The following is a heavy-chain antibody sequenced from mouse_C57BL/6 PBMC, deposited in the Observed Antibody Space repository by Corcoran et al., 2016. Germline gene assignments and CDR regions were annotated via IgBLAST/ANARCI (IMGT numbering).Heavy chain of an antibody. CDR1: GYAFSSYW. Sequence: QVQLQQSGAELVKPGASVKISCKASGYAFSSYWMNWVKQRPGKGLEWIGQIYPGDGDTNYNGKFKGKATLTADKSSSTAYMQLSSLTSEDSAVYFCARGATYDAMDYWGQGTAVTVSS. V-gene: IGHV1-80*01. D-gene: IGHD3-1*01. CDR3: ARGATYDAMDY. J-gene: IGHJ4*01. CDR2: IYPGDGDT.